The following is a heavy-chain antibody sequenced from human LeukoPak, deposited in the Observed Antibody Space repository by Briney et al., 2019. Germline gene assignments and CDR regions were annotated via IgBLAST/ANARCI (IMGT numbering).Heavy chain of an antibody. CDR2: ISSSSSYI. V-gene: IGHV3-21*01. D-gene: IGHD3-3*01. CDR1: GFTFSSYS. CDR3: ARDPEEDDFWSGYYRHFDY. Sequence: PGGSLRLSCAASGFTFSSYSMNWVRQAPGKGLEWVSSISSSSSYIYYADSVKGRFTISRDNAKNSLYLQMNSLRAEDTAVYYCARDPEEDDFWSGYYRHFDYWGQGTLVTVSS. J-gene: IGHJ4*02.